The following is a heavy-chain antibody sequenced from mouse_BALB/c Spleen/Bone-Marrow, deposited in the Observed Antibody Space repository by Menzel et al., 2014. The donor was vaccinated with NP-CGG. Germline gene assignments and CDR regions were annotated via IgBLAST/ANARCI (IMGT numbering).Heavy chain of an antibody. J-gene: IGHJ2*01. D-gene: IGHD4-1*01. Sequence: EVKLMESGGGLVQPGGSRKLSCAASGFTFSSFGMHWVRQAPEKGLEWVAYISSGSSTIFYADTVKGRFTISRDNPKNTLFLQMTSLRSEDTAIYYCTRGGNWEDFDYWGQGTTLTVSS. CDR2: ISSGSSTI. V-gene: IGHV5-17*02. CDR1: GFTFSSFG. CDR3: TRGGNWEDFDY.